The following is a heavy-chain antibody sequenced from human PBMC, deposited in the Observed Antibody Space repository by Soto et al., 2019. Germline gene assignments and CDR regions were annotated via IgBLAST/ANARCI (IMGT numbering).Heavy chain of an antibody. CDR3: ARHRIARPITTPGRYYYYGMDV. Sequence: GESLKISCKGSGYSFTSYWIGWVRQMPGKGLEWMGIIYPGDSDTRYSPSFQGQVTISADKSISTAYLQWSSLKASDTAMYYCARHRIARPITTPGRYYYYGMDVWGQGNTVTVSS. J-gene: IGHJ6*02. CDR2: IYPGDSDT. D-gene: IGHD3-22*01. V-gene: IGHV5-51*01. CDR1: GYSFTSYW.